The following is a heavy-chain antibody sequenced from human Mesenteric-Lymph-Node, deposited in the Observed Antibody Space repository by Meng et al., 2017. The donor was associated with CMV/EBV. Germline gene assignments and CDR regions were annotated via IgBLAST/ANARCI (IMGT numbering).Heavy chain of an antibody. CDR3: ARGHWGLDN. CDR1: GFTFSDHY. CDR2: MSSSGDDM. Sequence: GESLKISCAASGFTFSDHYMTWIRQAPGKGLEWVSYMSSSGDDMNSADSVKGRFTISRDNAKNSLYLQMNSLRAEDTAVYYCARGHWGLDNWGQGTLVTVSS. V-gene: IGHV3-11*01. D-gene: IGHD7-27*01. J-gene: IGHJ4*02.